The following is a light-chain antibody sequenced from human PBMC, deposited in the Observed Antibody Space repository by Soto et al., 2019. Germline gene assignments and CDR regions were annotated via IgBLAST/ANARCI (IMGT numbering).Light chain of an antibody. CDR2: GAS. CDR1: QSVGTN. V-gene: IGKV3-15*01. CDR3: QQYYYWPPYT. Sequence: EIVMTQSPASLSVSPGERATLSCRASQSVGTNLVWYQHKPGQAPRPLIYGASIRATGIPARFSGSGYGTEFTLTISSLQSEDSAVYFCQQYYYWPPYTFGQGTKVDIK. J-gene: IGKJ2*01.